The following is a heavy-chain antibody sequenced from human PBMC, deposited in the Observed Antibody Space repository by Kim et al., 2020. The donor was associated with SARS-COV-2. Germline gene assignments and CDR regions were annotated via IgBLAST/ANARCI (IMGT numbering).Heavy chain of an antibody. CDR1: GGSISSSSYY. D-gene: IGHD3-22*01. V-gene: IGHV4-39*01. CDR2: IYYSGST. CDR3: ARVEYYYDSSGYPDY. Sequence: SETLSLTCTVSGGSISSSSYYWGWIRQPPGKGLEWIGSIYYSGSTYYNPSLKSRVTISVDTSKNQFSLKLSSVTAADTAVYYCARVEYYYDSSGYPDYWGQGTLVTVSS. J-gene: IGHJ4*02.